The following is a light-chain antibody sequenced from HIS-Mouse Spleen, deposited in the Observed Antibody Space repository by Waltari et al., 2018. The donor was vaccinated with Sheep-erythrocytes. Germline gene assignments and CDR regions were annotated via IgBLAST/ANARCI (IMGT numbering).Light chain of an antibody. CDR2: DAS. CDR1: QSVSSY. V-gene: IGKV3-11*01. CDR3: QQRSNWPPIT. J-gene: IGKJ5*01. Sequence: ELVLTQSPATLSLSPGERATLPCRARQSVSSYLAWYQQKPGQAPRLLIYDASNRATRIPSRFSGSGSGSDFTLTISSLEPEDFAVYYCQQRSNWPPITFGQGTRLEIK.